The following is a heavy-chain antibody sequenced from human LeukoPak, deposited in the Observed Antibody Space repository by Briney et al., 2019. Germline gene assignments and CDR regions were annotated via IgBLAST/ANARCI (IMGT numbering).Heavy chain of an antibody. V-gene: IGHV4-59*08. CDR3: ARLIPPFYFDS. J-gene: IGHJ4*02. CDR2: IYYSGST. Sequence: PSETLSLTCTVSGGSISIYYWSWIRQPPGKGLEWIGYIYYSGSTTYNPSLKRRVTMPVNTSTNQFSLNLSSVTPADPPVYYCARLIPPFYFDSWGQGTLVTVSS. CDR1: GGSISIYY. D-gene: IGHD3-16*01.